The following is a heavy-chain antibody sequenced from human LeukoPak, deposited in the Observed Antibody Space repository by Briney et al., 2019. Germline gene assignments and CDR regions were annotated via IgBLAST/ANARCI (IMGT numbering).Heavy chain of an antibody. V-gene: IGHV4-59*01. CDR1: GGSISSYY. J-gene: IGHJ4*02. D-gene: IGHD4/OR15-4a*01. Sequence: SETLSLTCTVSGGSISSYYWSWLREPPGKGLEWIGYIYYSGSTNYNPSLKSRVTISVDTSKNQFSLKLSSVTAADTAVYYCARLDYGSFDYWGQGTLVTGSS. CDR3: ARLDYGSFDY. CDR2: IYYSGST.